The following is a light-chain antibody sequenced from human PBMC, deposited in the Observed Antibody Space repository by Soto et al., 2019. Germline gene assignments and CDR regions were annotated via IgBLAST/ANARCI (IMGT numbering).Light chain of an antibody. Sequence: EIVLTQSPATLSLSPGERATLSCRASQGLSSNLAWYQQKPGQAPRLLIYGASTRATGIPARFSGSGSGTDFTLNISRLEPEDFAVYYCQQYGSSPITFGQGTRLEIK. J-gene: IGKJ5*01. CDR2: GAS. V-gene: IGKV3-20*01. CDR1: QGLSSN. CDR3: QQYGSSPIT.